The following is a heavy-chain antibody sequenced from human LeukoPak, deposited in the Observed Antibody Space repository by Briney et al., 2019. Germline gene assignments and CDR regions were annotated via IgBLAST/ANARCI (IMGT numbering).Heavy chain of an antibody. D-gene: IGHD5-12*01. Sequence: GGSLRLSCAASGFTFSSYAMSWVRQAPGKGLEWVSTISGSGGTTYYADSVKGQFTISRDNSKNTLHLQMNSLRAEDTAVYYCAKPRDIVATISALYWGQGTLVTVSS. J-gene: IGHJ4*02. CDR2: ISGSGGTT. V-gene: IGHV3-23*01. CDR1: GFTFSSYA. CDR3: AKPRDIVATISALY.